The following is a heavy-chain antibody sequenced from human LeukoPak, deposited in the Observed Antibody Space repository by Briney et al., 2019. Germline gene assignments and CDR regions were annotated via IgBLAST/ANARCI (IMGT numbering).Heavy chain of an antibody. D-gene: IGHD3-3*01. CDR2: ISAYNGNT. CDR3: AVNFWSGYYPYYYGMDV. V-gene: IGHV1-18*01. J-gene: IGHJ6*02. CDR1: GYTFTSYG. Sequence: ASVKVSRKASGYTFTSYGISWVRQAPGQGLEWMGWISAYNGNTNYAQKLQGRVTMTTDTSTSTAYMELRSLRSDDTAVYYCAVNFWSGYYPYYYGMDVWGQGTTVTVSS.